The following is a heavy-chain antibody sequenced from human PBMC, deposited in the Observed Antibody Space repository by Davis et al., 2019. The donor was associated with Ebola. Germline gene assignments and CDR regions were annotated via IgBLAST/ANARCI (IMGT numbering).Heavy chain of an antibody. V-gene: IGHV7-4-1*02. J-gene: IGHJ4*02. D-gene: IGHD6-6*01. CDR3: ARISSIAARYYFDY. Sequence: ASVKVSCKASGYTFTNFAMTWVRQAPGQGLEWMGWINTNTGSPTYAQGFTGRFVFSLDTSVSTAYLQISSLKAEDTAVYYCARISSIAARYYFDYWGQGTLVTVSS. CDR1: GYTFTNFA. CDR2: INTNTGSP.